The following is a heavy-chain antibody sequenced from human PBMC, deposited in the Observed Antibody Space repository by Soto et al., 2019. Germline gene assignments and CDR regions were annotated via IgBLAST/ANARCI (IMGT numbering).Heavy chain of an antibody. Sequence: PSEILSLTCTVSGGSISSGGYYWSWIRQHPGKGLEWIGYIYYSGSTYYNPSLKSRVTISVDTSKNQFSLKLSSVTAADTAVYYCARGNYDILTGHPDYWGQGTLVTVSS. V-gene: IGHV4-31*03. J-gene: IGHJ4*02. CDR3: ARGNYDILTGHPDY. D-gene: IGHD3-9*01. CDR2: IYYSGST. CDR1: GGSISSGGYY.